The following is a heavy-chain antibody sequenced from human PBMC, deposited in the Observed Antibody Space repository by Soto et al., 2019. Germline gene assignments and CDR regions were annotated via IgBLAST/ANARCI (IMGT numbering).Heavy chain of an antibody. CDR1: GFTFSNYA. V-gene: IGHV3-33*06. J-gene: IGHJ4*02. D-gene: IGHD6-13*01. CDR3: TNLYHSIAAND. CDR2: IWYDGSNK. Sequence: QVQLVESGGGVVQPGRSLRLSCAASGFTFSNYAMHWVRQAPGKGLEWVAVIWYDGSNKYYADSVKGRFTISRDNSKNTLELHVNNLRAEDPAVYYCTNLYHSIAANDWGQGTLVTVSS.